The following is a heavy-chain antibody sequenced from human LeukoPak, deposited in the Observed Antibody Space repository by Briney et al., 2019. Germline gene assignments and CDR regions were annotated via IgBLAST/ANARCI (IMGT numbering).Heavy chain of an antibody. CDR3: ARDHKGYYYYGMDV. CDR2: ISYDGSNK. CDR1: GFTFSNYW. Sequence: GGSLRLSCVASGFTFSNYWMHWVRQAPGKGLEWVAVISYDGSNKYYADSVKGRFTISRDNSKNTLYLQMNSLRTEDTAVYYCARDHKGYYYYGMDVWGQGTTVTVSS. V-gene: IGHV3-30-3*01. J-gene: IGHJ6*02.